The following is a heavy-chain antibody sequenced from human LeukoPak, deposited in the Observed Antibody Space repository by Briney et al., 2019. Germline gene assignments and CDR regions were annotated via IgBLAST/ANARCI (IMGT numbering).Heavy chain of an antibody. V-gene: IGHV4-39*07. Sequence: SETLSLTCTVSGGSISSSSYYWGWIRQPPGKGLEWIGSIYYSGSIYYNPSLKSRVTISVDTSKNQLSLKLRSVTAADTAVYYCTRERREQLLPPYTRLVTYFDYWGQGTLVTVSS. CDR3: TRERREQLLPPYTRLVTYFDY. CDR2: IYYSGSI. CDR1: GGSISSSSYY. D-gene: IGHD1-26*01. J-gene: IGHJ4*02.